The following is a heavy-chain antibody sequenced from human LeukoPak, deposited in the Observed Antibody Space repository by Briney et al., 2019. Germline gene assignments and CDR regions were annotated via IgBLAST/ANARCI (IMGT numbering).Heavy chain of an antibody. J-gene: IGHJ4*02. Sequence: GGSLGLSCAASGFTFSSYWMSWVRQAPGKGLEWVANIKQDGSEKYYVDSVKGRFTISRDNAKNSLYLQMNSLRAEDTAVYYCARLLYDFWSGYYNPLSFDYWGQGTLVTVSS. CDR2: IKQDGSEK. CDR3: ARLLYDFWSGYYNPLSFDY. CDR1: GFTFSSYW. V-gene: IGHV3-7*01. D-gene: IGHD3-3*01.